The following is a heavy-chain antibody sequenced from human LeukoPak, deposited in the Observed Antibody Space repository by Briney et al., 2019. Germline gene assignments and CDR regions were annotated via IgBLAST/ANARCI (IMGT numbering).Heavy chain of an antibody. D-gene: IGHD3-10*01. CDR3: ARRVQPMVRGVLAKGYFDY. V-gene: IGHV4-59*12. J-gene: IGHJ4*02. CDR2: IFYSGTT. CDR1: GGSISSYY. Sequence: SETLSLTCTVSGGSISSYYWSWIRQPPGKGLEWIGFIFYSGTTNYNPSLKSRVTISVDTSKNQFSLKLSSVTAADTAVYCCARRVQPMVRGVLAKGYFDYWGQGTLVTVSS.